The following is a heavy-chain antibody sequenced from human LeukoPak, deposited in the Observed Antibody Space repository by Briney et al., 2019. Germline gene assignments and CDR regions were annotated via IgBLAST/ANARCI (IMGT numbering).Heavy chain of an antibody. V-gene: IGHV3-33*08. CDR3: ATSRGSYYMDV. CDR1: PGYGFTSQW. Sequence: PGGSLRLSCVTSPGYGFTSQWMNWVRQAPGKGLVWVAIIWYDGSNEYYADSVKGRFSISRDNSKNTLYLQMNSLRAEDTAVYYCATSRGSYYMDVWGKGTTVTVSS. J-gene: IGHJ6*03. D-gene: IGHD1-26*01. CDR2: IWYDGSNE.